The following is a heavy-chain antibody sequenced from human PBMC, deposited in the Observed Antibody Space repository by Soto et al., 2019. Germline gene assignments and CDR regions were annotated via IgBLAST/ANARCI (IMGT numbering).Heavy chain of an antibody. CDR1: GFTFSDYY. J-gene: IGHJ6*03. Sequence: PGGSLRLSCAASGFTFSDYYMSWIRQAPGKGLEWVSYISSSGSTIYYADSVKGRFTISRDNAKNSLYLQMNSLRAEDTAVYYCARVRGHSVNPYYYYYYMDVWGKGTTVTVSS. CDR2: ISSSGSTI. V-gene: IGHV3-11*01. CDR3: ARVRGHSVNPYYYYYYMDV. D-gene: IGHD3-10*01.